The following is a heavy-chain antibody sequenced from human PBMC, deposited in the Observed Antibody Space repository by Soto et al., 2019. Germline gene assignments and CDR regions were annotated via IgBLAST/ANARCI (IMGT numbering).Heavy chain of an antibody. V-gene: IGHV4-59*01. CDR2: IYYSGST. Sequence: QVQLQESGPGLVKASETLSLTCTVTGGSISDYYCSWIRQPPGKGLEWIGYIYYSGSTNYNPSLKSRVTISVDTSKNQFSLNLSSVTAADTAVYYCARAGAATLPDYWGQGTLVTVSS. CDR1: GGSISDYY. CDR3: ARAGAATLPDY. J-gene: IGHJ4*02. D-gene: IGHD2-15*01.